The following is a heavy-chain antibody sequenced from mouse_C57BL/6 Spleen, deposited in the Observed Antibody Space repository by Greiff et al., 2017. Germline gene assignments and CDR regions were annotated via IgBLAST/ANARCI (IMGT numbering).Heavy chain of an antibody. CDR1: GYAFSSYW. V-gene: IGHV1-80*01. CDR3: AREGTRDYYGSSYGGYYAMDY. J-gene: IGHJ4*01. CDR2: IYPGDGDT. Sequence: QVQLKESGAELVKPGASVKISCKASGYAFSSYWMNWVKQRPGKGLEWIGQIYPGDGDTNYNGKFKGKATLTADKSSSTAYMQLSSLTSEDSAVYFCAREGTRDYYGSSYGGYYAMDYWGQGTSVTVSS. D-gene: IGHD1-1*01.